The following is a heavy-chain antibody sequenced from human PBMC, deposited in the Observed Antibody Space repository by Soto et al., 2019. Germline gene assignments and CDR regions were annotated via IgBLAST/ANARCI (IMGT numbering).Heavy chain of an antibody. J-gene: IGHJ6*03. V-gene: IGHV4-39*01. CDR2: IYYSGST. CDR1: GGSISSSSYY. CDR3: ARHGYQRFDYYMDV. D-gene: IGHD2-2*03. Sequence: SETLSLTCTVSGGSISSSSYYWGWIRQPPGKGLEWIGSIYYSGSTYYNPSLKSRVTISVDTSKNQFSLKLSSVTAADTAVYYCARHGYQRFDYYMDVWGKGTTVTVSS.